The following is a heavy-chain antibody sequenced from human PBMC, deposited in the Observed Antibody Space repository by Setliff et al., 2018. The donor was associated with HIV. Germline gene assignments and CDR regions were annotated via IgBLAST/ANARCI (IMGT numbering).Heavy chain of an antibody. CDR3: ARDSSFNMDV. Sequence: ASVKVSCKASGYTFIGHYIHWVRQAPGQGLEWMGWINPNSGDTKYAQKFQDRVSLTRDTSLSTAYMELSSLTSDDTAIYYCARDSSFNMDVWGKGTTVTVSS. CDR1: GYTFIGHY. V-gene: IGHV1-2*02. J-gene: IGHJ6*03. CDR2: INPNSGDT.